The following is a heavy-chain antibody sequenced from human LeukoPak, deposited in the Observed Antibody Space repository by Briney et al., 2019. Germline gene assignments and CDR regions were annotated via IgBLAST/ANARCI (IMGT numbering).Heavy chain of an antibody. CDR1: GFTFSSYA. V-gene: IGHV3-23*01. J-gene: IGHJ6*03. Sequence: PGRSLRLSCAASGFTFSSYAMIWVRQAPGKGPEWVSTISIDGGRTYYADSVKGRFTVSRDTSKNTLYLQMNSLRAEDTAVYYCARKGIGSSRYQNMDVWGKGTTVTVSS. D-gene: IGHD6-25*01. CDR3: ARKGIGSSRYQNMDV. CDR2: ISIDGGRT.